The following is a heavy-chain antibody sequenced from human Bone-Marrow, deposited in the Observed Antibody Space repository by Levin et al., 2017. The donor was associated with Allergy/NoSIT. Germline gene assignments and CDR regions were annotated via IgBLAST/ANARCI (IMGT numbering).Heavy chain of an antibody. J-gene: IGHJ5*02. Sequence: GGSLRLSCAASGFTVNNNYLRWIRQARGKGLEWVSLIYSGGGTHYADSVKGRFTISRDSSKNTLYLQMNSLRAEDTAMYYCARDRTCSGGSCYGSWGQGTLVTVSS. CDR2: IYSGGGT. V-gene: IGHV3-66*01. CDR3: ARDRTCSGGSCYGS. D-gene: IGHD2-15*01. CDR1: GFTVNNNY.